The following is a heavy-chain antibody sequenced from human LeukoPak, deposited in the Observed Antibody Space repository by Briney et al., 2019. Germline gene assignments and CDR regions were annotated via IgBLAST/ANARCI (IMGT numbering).Heavy chain of an antibody. Sequence: PGGSLRLSCAASGFTFSSYEMNWVRQAPGKGLEWVSYISSSGSTIYYADSVKGRFTISRDNAKNSLYLQMNGLRADDTAVYYCAELGITMIGGVWGKGTTVTISS. J-gene: IGHJ6*04. CDR2: ISSSGSTI. D-gene: IGHD3-10*02. V-gene: IGHV3-48*03. CDR3: AELGITMIGGV. CDR1: GFTFSSYE.